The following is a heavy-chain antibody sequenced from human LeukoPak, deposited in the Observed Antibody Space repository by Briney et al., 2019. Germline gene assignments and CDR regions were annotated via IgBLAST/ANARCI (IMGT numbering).Heavy chain of an antibody. CDR3: ARTYDFHPYFDY. Sequence: SETLSLTCTVSGYSISSGYYWGWIRQPPGKGLEWIGSIYHSGSTYYNPSLKSRVTISVDTSKNQFSLKLSSVTAADTAVYYCARTYDFHPYFDYWGQGTLVTVSS. CDR1: GYSISSGYY. CDR2: IYHSGST. D-gene: IGHD1-1*01. J-gene: IGHJ4*02. V-gene: IGHV4-38-2*02.